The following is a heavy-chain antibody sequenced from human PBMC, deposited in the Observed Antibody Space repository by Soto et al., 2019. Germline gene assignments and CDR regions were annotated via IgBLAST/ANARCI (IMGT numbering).Heavy chain of an antibody. J-gene: IGHJ4*02. CDR1: GFTFSSYG. D-gene: IGHD5-18*01. Sequence: GGSLRLSCAASGFTFSSYGMHWVRQAPGKGLEWVAVIWYDGSNKYYADSVKGRFTISRDNSKNTLYLQMNSLRAEDTAVYYCASGYGSPEDWGQGTLVTVSS. V-gene: IGHV3-33*01. CDR3: ASGYGSPED. CDR2: IWYDGSNK.